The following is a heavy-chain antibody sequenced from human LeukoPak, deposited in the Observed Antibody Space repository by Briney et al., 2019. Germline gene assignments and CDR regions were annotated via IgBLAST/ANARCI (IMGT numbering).Heavy chain of an antibody. CDR3: ARQAGRGPQYYYYMDV. D-gene: IGHD3-10*01. CDR1: GYSFTSYW. V-gene: IGHV5-51*01. Sequence: GESLKISCKGSGYSFTSYWIGWVRQMPGKGLEWMGIIYPGDSDTRYSPSFQGQVTISADKSISTAYLQWSSLKASDIAMYYCARQAGRGPQYYYYMDVWGKGTTVTVSS. CDR2: IYPGDSDT. J-gene: IGHJ6*03.